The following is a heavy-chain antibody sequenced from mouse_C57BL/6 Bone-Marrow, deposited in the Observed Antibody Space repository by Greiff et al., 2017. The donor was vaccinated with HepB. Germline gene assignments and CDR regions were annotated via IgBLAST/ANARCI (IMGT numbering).Heavy chain of an antibody. D-gene: IGHD4-1*01. V-gene: IGHV1-64*01. CDR3: ARPWDRFAY. Sequence: QVQLKQPGAELVKPGASVKLSCKASGYTFTSYWMHWVKQRPGQGLEWIGMIHPNSGSTNYNEKFKSKATLTVDKSSSTAYMQLSSLTSEDSAVYYCARPWDRFAYWGQGTLVTVSA. CDR1: GYTFTSYW. J-gene: IGHJ3*01. CDR2: IHPNSGST.